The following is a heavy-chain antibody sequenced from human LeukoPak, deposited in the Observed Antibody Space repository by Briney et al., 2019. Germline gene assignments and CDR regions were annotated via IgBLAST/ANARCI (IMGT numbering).Heavy chain of an antibody. CDR1: GFTFSSYP. D-gene: IGHD4-17*01. Sequence: GGSLRLSCAASGFTFSSYPMHWVRQAPGKGLEWVANIKQDGGETYYVDSVKGRFTISRDNAENSLYLQMNSLRAEDTALYYCARDVGYSDPYNYFDPWGQGTLVTVSS. J-gene: IGHJ5*02. CDR3: ARDVGYSDPYNYFDP. V-gene: IGHV3-7*01. CDR2: IKQDGGET.